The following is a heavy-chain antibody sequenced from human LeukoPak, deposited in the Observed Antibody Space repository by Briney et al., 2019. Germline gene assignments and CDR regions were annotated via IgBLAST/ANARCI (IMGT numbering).Heavy chain of an antibody. V-gene: IGHV1-3*01. Sequence: GASVKVSCKASGYTFTSYAMHWVRQAPGQRLEWVGWINAGNGNTKYSQKFQGRVTVTRDTSASTAYMELSSLRSEDTAVYYCARGDDFWSGPASYLYFDYWGQGTLVTVSS. J-gene: IGHJ4*02. CDR3: ARGDDFWSGPASYLYFDY. D-gene: IGHD3-3*01. CDR1: GYTFTSYA. CDR2: INAGNGNT.